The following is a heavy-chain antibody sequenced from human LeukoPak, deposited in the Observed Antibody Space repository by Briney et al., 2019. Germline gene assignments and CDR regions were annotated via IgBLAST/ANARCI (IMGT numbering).Heavy chain of an antibody. Sequence: GESLKISCKGSGYSFTSYWIGWVRQMPGKGLEWMGIIYPDDSDTRYSPPFQGQVTISADKSISTAYLQWSSLKASDTAMYYCAIFKHHLRPDYWGQGTLVTVSS. V-gene: IGHV5-51*01. J-gene: IGHJ4*02. CDR1: GYSFTSYW. CDR3: AIFKHHLRPDY. CDR2: IYPDDSDT. D-gene: IGHD3-3*01.